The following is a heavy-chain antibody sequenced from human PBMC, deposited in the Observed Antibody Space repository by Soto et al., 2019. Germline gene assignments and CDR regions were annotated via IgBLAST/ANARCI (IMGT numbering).Heavy chain of an antibody. CDR1: GDTLTELS. CDR3: ATDQDTIFGVVRRAFDI. V-gene: IGHV1-24*01. D-gene: IGHD3-3*01. Sequence: GASVKVSCKVSGDTLTELSMHWVRQAPGKGLEWMGGFDPEDGETIYAQKFQGRVTMTEDTSTDTAYMELSSLRSEDTAVYYCATDQDTIFGVVRRAFDIWGQGTMVTVSS. J-gene: IGHJ3*02. CDR2: FDPEDGET.